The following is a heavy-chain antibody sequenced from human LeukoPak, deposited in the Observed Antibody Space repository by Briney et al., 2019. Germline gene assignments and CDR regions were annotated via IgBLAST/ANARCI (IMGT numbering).Heavy chain of an antibody. J-gene: IGHJ4*02. CDR2: INSDGSST. CDR1: GFTFSSYW. Sequence: PGGSLRLSCAASGFTFSSYWMHWVRQAPGKGLVWVSRINSDGSSTSYADSVKGRFTISRDNAKNTLYLQMNSLRAEDTVVYYCARDGGTQCFDYWGQGTLVTVSS. D-gene: IGHD3-16*01. V-gene: IGHV3-74*01. CDR3: ARDGGTQCFDY.